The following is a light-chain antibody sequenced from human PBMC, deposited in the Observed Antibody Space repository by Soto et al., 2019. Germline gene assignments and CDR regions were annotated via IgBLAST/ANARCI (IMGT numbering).Light chain of an antibody. CDR2: GNF. CDR3: QSYDYNLSGVL. CDR1: APNIGASYD. V-gene: IGLV1-40*01. Sequence: QPVLTQPPSVSGTQGKRVTISSAGSAPNIGASYDVHWYQQVPGTAPKLLIYGNFNRPTGVPDRFSGSKSGTSASLAITGLQAEDEADYYCQSYDYNLSGVLFGGGTKLTVL. J-gene: IGLJ2*01.